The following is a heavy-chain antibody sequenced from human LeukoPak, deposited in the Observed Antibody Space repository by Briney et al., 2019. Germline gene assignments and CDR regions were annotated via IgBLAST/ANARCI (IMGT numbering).Heavy chain of an antibody. CDR2: TNSDGSST. Sequence: QPGVPLRLSCAASGFTFSSYWMHWVRQAPGKGLVWVSRTNSDGSSTSYADSVKGRFTISRDNAKNTLYLQMNSLRAEDTAVYYCAREGVWYDSSGYYYYFDYWGQGTLVTVSS. CDR3: AREGVWYDSSGYYYYFDY. D-gene: IGHD3-22*01. V-gene: IGHV3-74*01. CDR1: GFTFSSYW. J-gene: IGHJ4*02.